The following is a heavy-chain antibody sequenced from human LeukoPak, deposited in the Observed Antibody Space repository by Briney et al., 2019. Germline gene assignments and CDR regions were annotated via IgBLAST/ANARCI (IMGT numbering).Heavy chain of an antibody. J-gene: IGHJ6*03. CDR2: INPNSGGT. Sequence: GASVKVSCKASGYTFTGYYMHWVRQAPGQGLEWMGWINPNSGGTNYAQRFQGRVTMTRDTSISTAYMELSRLTSDDTAVYYCARESIPAAGTNYYYMDVWGKGTTVTVSS. CDR3: ARESIPAAGTNYYYMDV. CDR1: GYTFTGYY. V-gene: IGHV1-2*02. D-gene: IGHD6-13*01.